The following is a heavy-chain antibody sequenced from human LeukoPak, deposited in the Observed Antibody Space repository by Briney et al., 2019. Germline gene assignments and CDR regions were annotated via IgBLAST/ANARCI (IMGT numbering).Heavy chain of an antibody. Sequence: GESLKISCKISGYILTNNWIGWVRQVPGKGLEWMGLIYPGNSDTKYSPSFQGQVTISADKSISTAYLQWSSLKASDTAMYYCARQGYFYSSGSPPPPPPDAFDIWGQGTMVTVSS. J-gene: IGHJ3*02. CDR2: IYPGNSDT. CDR1: GYILTNNW. V-gene: IGHV5-51*01. CDR3: ARQGYFYSSGSPPPPPPDAFDI. D-gene: IGHD3-22*01.